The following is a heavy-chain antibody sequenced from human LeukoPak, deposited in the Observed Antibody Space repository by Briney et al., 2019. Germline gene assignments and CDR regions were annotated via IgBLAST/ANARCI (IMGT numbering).Heavy chain of an antibody. J-gene: IGHJ4*02. D-gene: IGHD6-19*01. CDR1: GFTFSSYS. V-gene: IGHV3-48*01. CDR2: ISSSSSTI. Sequence: GGSLRLSCAASGFTFSSYSMNWVRQAPGKGLEWVSYISSSSSTIYYADSVKGRFTISRDNAKNSLYLQMNSLRAEDTAVYYCARASSGWYWYSDYWGQGTLVTVSS. CDR3: ARASSGWYWYSDY.